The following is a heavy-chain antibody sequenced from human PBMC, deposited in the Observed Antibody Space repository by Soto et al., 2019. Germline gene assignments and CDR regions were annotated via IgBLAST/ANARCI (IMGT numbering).Heavy chain of an antibody. Sequence: PSETLSLTCIVSGGSISSSSYSWAWIRQPPGKGLEWIGTMYYGVNTYYNQSLKSRVTISVDRSKNQFSLKLSSVTAADTAVYYCARAMTTVTTIDYWGQGTLVT. CDR2: MYYGVNT. CDR1: GGSISSSSYS. CDR3: ARAMTTVTTIDY. V-gene: IGHV4-39*07. D-gene: IGHD4-17*01. J-gene: IGHJ4*02.